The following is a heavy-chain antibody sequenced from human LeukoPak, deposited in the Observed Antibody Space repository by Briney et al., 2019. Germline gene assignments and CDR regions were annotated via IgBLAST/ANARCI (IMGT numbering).Heavy chain of an antibody. J-gene: IGHJ4*02. Sequence: GASVKVSCRASGYTFSTYGITWVRQAPGQGLEWMGWISGFDGRTNYAQTLQDRVTMTTDTSTSTAYMELRSLRSDDTAVYYCARFTWELLGWGQGTLVTVSS. D-gene: IGHD1-26*01. CDR2: ISGFDGRT. CDR1: GYTFSTYG. CDR3: ARFTWELLG. V-gene: IGHV1-18*01.